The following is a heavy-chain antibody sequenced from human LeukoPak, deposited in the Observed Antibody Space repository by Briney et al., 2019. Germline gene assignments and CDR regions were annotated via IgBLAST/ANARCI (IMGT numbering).Heavy chain of an antibody. CDR2: IYSGGST. CDR3: ARVPIAAAGTLGGY. J-gene: IGHJ4*02. CDR1: GFTVSSNY. D-gene: IGHD6-13*01. V-gene: IGHV3-53*01. Sequence: GGSLRLSCAASGFTVSSNYMSWVRQAPGKGLEWVSVIYSGGSTYYADSVKGRFTISRDNSKNTLYLQMNSLRAEDTAVYYCARVPIAAAGTLGGYWGQGTLVTVSS.